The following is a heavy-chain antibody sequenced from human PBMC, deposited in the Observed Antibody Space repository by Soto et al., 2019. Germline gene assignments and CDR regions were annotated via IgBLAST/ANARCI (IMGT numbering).Heavy chain of an antibody. CDR2: IYYSGST. CDR1: GGSISSSSYY. CDR3: ARPWYGDYRDPVKSGPPYHTRGLIDP. V-gene: IGHV4-39*01. D-gene: IGHD4-17*01. J-gene: IGHJ5*02. Sequence: QLQLQESGPGLVKPSETLSLTCTVSGGSISSSSYYWGWIRQPPGKGLEWIGSIYYSGSTYYNPSLKSRVTISVDTSKNQFSLKLSSVTAADTAVYYCARPWYGDYRDPVKSGPPYHTRGLIDPWGQGTLVTVSS.